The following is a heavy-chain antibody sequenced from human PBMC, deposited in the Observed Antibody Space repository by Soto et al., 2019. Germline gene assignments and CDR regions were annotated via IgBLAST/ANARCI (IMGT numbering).Heavy chain of an antibody. CDR1: GDSISSYY. Sequence: TSETLSLTCTVSGDSISSYYWSWIRQPPGKGLEWIGYIYHSGSAMYNPSLKSRVSMSIDTSNSQFSLKLSSVTAADTAVYFCARDYGSRPPAAAGTHDGGMDVWGQGTTVTVSS. CDR2: IYHSGSA. V-gene: IGHV4-59*01. D-gene: IGHD6-13*01. J-gene: IGHJ6*02. CDR3: ARDYGSRPPAAAGTHDGGMDV.